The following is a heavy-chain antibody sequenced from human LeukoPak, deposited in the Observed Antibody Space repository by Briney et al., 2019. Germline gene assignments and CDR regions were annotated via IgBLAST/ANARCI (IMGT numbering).Heavy chain of an antibody. J-gene: IGHJ4*02. CDR2: MSYSGIT. D-gene: IGHD3-16*01. Sequence: PSETLSLTCTVSGGSISSNSIYWGWIRQPPGKGLEWIGSMSYSGITFYNPSLRSRVTISVDTAKNQFSLRLSSVTVADTAVYFCAREVSRSYVYYSDYWGQGTLVTVSS. CDR1: GGSISSNSIY. V-gene: IGHV4-39*07. CDR3: AREVSRSYVYYSDY.